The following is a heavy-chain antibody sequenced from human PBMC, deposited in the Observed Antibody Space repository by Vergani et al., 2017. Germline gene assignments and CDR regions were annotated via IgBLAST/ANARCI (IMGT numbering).Heavy chain of an antibody. J-gene: IGHJ6*02. CDR1: GGTFSSYA. D-gene: IGHD6-19*01. CDR2: IIPIFGTA. Sequence: QVQLVQSGAEVKKPGSSVKVSCKASGGTFSSYAISWVRQAPGQGLEWMGGIIPIFGTANYAQKFQGRVTITADESTSTAYMELSSLRSEDTAVYYCARDFPPYSSGFNPEKRGYYYYGMDVWGQGTTVTVSS. CDR3: ARDFPPYSSGFNPEKRGYYYYGMDV. V-gene: IGHV1-69*01.